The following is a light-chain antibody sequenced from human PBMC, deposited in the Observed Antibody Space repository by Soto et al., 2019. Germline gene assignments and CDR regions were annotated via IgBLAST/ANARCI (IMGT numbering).Light chain of an antibody. V-gene: IGLV1-40*01. CDR2: KNN. Sequence: QSVLTQPPSVSGAPGQTITMSCTRSGSNVGASYDVHWYQVLPGAGPRLLIYKNNNRPSGVPDRFSGSKSGTSASLAITGLRAEDEADYYCQSYDNILRGPLFGGGTKLTVL. CDR1: GSNVGASYD. J-gene: IGLJ3*02. CDR3: QSYDNILRGPL.